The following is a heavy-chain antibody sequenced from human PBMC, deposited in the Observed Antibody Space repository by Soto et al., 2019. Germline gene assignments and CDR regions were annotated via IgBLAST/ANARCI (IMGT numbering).Heavy chain of an antibody. CDR1: GFTFSSYA. CDR3: AKDMVRGPIDDGAFDI. D-gene: IGHD3-10*01. CDR2: ISGSGGST. J-gene: IGHJ3*02. V-gene: IGHV3-23*01. Sequence: GGSLRLSCAASGFTFSSYAMSWVRQAPGKGLEWVSAISGSGGSTYYADSVKGRFTISRDNSKNTLYLQMNSLRAEDTAVYYCAKDMVRGPIDDGAFDIWGQGTMVTVSS.